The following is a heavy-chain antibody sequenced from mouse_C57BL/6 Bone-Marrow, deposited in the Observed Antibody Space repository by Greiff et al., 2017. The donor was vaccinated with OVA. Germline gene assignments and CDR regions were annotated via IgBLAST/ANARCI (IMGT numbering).Heavy chain of an antibody. D-gene: IGHD2-5*01. J-gene: IGHJ3*01. V-gene: IGHV1-59*01. CDR3: ARAYYSNYGGFAY. CDR2: LDPSDSYT. CDR1: GYTFTSYW. Sequence: VKLQQPGAELVRPGTSVKLSCKASGYTFTSYWMHWVKQRPGQGLEWIGVLDPSDSYTNYNQKFKGTATLTVDTSSSTAYMQLSSLKSEDSAVYYSARAYYSNYGGFAYWGQGTLVTVSA.